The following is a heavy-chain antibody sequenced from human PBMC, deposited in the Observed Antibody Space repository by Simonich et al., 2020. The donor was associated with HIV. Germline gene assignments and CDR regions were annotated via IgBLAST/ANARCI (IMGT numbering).Heavy chain of an antibody. D-gene: IGHD3-10*01. CDR3: AKDKGAYYGSGSPVY. Sequence: EVQLVESGGGLVKPGRSLRLPCAASGFPFDDFAMHWVRKAQGKGLGEVSGIGWNSGSVGNADSVKGRFTISRDNAKNSLYLQMNSLRAEDTALYYCAKDKGAYYGSGSPVYWGQGTLVTVSS. CDR2: IGWNSGSV. CDR1: GFPFDDFA. V-gene: IGHV3-9*01. J-gene: IGHJ4*02.